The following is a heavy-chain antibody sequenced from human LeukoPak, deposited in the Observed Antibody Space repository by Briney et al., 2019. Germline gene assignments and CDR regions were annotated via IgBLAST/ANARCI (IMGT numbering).Heavy chain of an antibody. J-gene: IGHJ3*02. Sequence: PSETLSLTCTVSGGSISSSSYYWGWIRQPPGKGLEWIGSIYYSGSTYYNPSLKSRVTISVDTSKNQFSLKLSSVTAADTAVYYCARGYIVVVPAAGSAAFDIWGQGTMVTVSS. CDR3: ARGYIVVVPAAGSAAFDI. V-gene: IGHV4-39*07. CDR1: GGSISSSSYY. CDR2: IYYSGST. D-gene: IGHD2-2*01.